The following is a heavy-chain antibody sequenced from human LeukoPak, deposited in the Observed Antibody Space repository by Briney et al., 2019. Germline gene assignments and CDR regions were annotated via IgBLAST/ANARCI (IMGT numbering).Heavy chain of an antibody. CDR1: GFTFSSYG. J-gene: IGHJ4*02. V-gene: IGHV3-21*01. D-gene: IGHD6-19*01. CDR3: ARVEGSSGPKDY. Sequence: GGSLRLSCAASGFTFSSYGMNWVRQAPGKGLELVSSISGSSSYIDYADSVKGRFTISRDNARKSLYLQMNSLRVEDTAVYYCARVEGSSGPKDYWGQGTLVTVSS. CDR2: ISGSSSYI.